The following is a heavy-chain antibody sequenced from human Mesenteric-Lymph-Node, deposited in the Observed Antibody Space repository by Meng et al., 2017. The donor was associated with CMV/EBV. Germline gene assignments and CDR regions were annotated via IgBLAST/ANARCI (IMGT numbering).Heavy chain of an antibody. V-gene: IGHV3-30*02. CDR2: IRYDGSNK. Sequence: GESLKISCAASGFTVSSNYMSWVRQAPGKGLEWVAFIRYDGSNKYYADSVKGRFTISRDNSKNTLYLQMNSLRAEDTAVYYCAKGKDFMDVWGQGTTVTVSS. CDR1: GFTVSSNY. J-gene: IGHJ6*02. CDR3: AKGKDFMDV.